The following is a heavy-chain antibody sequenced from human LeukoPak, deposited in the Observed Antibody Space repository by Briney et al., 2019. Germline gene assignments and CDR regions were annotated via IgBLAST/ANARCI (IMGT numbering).Heavy chain of an antibody. CDR1: GFTFSIHG. J-gene: IGHJ3*02. D-gene: IGHD2-2*01. Sequence: GGSLRLSCAASGFTFSIHGMNWVRQAPGKGLEWVSGISPGADITYYADSVKGRFTISRDNSKNTLYLQMNSLRAEDTAVYYCARGYCSSTSCHGHAFDIWGQGTMVTVSS. CDR2: ISPGADIT. CDR3: ARGYCSSTSCHGHAFDI. V-gene: IGHV3-23*01.